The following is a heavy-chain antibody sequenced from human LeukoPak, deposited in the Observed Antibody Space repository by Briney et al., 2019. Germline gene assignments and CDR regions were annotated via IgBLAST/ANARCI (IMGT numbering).Heavy chain of an antibody. CDR1: GYTFTSYG. D-gene: IGHD2-2*01. V-gene: IGHV1-18*01. Sequence: ASVKVSCKASGYTFTSYGISLVRQAPGQGLELMGWINASNGNTNYAQKLQGRVTMTTDTSTSTVYMELRSLSSDDTAVYYCAREVVPAARGGWFDPWGQGTLVTVSS. CDR3: AREVVPAARGGWFDP. J-gene: IGHJ5*02. CDR2: INASNGNT.